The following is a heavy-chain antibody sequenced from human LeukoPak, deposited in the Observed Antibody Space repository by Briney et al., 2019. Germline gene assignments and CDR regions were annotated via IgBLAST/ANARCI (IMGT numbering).Heavy chain of an antibody. CDR3: ATDNDYSVQQWLPRGAY. CDR1: GFTFTRST. D-gene: IGHD4-11*01. J-gene: IGHJ4*02. CDR2: IVLGSGST. V-gene: IGHV1-58*02. Sequence: SGKVSCKTSGFTFTRSTIQWVRQAGGQRLEWIGWIVLGSGSTDCAQKFQERVTITRDMSTSTAYMELSRLTSEDTAVYYCATDNDYSVQQWLPRGAYWGQGTLVTVSS.